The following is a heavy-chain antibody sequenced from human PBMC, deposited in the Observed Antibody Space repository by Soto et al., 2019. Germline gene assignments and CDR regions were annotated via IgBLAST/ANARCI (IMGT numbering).Heavy chain of an antibody. CDR1: GYSFTSYW. CDR3: AMLLTPAYSSSSLDV. Sequence: GESLTISCKGSGYSFTSYWISWVRQMPGKGLEWMGRIDPSDSYTNYSPSFQGHVTISADKSISTAYLQWSSLKASDTAMYYCAMLLTPAYSSSSLDVWGQGTTVTVSS. V-gene: IGHV5-10-1*01. D-gene: IGHD6-6*01. CDR2: IDPSDSYT. J-gene: IGHJ6*02.